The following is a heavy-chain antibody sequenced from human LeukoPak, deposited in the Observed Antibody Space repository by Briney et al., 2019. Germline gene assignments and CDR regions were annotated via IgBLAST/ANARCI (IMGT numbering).Heavy chain of an antibody. CDR3: ARLDHRYYDFWSGSGPFDY. CDR1: GGSISSGGYY. CDR2: IYYSGST. V-gene: IGHV4-31*03. J-gene: IGHJ4*02. Sequence: ASGTLSLTCTVSGGSISSGGYYWSWIRQHPGKGLEWIGYIYYSGSTYYNPSLKSRVTISVDTSKNQFSLKLSSVTAADTAVYYCARLDHRYYDFWSGSGPFDYWGQGTLVTVSS. D-gene: IGHD3-3*01.